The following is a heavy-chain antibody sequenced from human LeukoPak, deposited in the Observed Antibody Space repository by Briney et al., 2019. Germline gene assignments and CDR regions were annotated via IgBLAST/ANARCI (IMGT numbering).Heavy chain of an antibody. J-gene: IGHJ4*02. CDR2: IYYSGST. CDR1: GGSISSHY. D-gene: IGHD6-19*01. V-gene: IGHV4-59*11. Sequence: SETLSLTCTVSGGSISSHYWSWIRQPPGKGLEWIGYIYYSGSTNYSPSLKSRVTISVDTSKNQFSLKLSSVTAADTAVYYCARGDSSGWYEVDYWGQGTLVTVSS. CDR3: ARGDSSGWYEVDY.